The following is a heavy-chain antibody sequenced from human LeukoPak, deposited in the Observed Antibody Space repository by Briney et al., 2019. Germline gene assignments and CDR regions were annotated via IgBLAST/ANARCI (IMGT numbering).Heavy chain of an antibody. V-gene: IGHV4-30-4*01. CDR2: IYYSGNT. CDR3: ARGDGYNSLDY. Sequence: PSQTLSLTCTLSGGSIRNGDYYWGWIRQSPGKGLEWIEYIYYSGNTFYNSSLKSQVSISGDTSKNQFSLKLTSVTAADTAVYYCARGDGYNSLDYWGQGTLVTVSS. D-gene: IGHD5-24*01. CDR1: GGSIRNGDYY. J-gene: IGHJ4*02.